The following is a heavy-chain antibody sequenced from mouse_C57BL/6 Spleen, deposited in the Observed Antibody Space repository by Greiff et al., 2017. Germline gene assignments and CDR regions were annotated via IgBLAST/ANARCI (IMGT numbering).Heavy chain of an antibody. CDR2: IYPGDGDT. Sequence: VQLQQSGPELVKPGASVKISCKASGYAFSSSWMNWVKQRPGKGLEWIGRIYPGDGDTNYNGKFKGKATLTADKSSSTAYMQLSSLTSEDSAVYFCAREGEGKGYWGQGTTLTVSS. CDR3: AREGEGKGY. J-gene: IGHJ2*01. V-gene: IGHV1-82*01. CDR1: GYAFSSSW. D-gene: IGHD2-1*01.